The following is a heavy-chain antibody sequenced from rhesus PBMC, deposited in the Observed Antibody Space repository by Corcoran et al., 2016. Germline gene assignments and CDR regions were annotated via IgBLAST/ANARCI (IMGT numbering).Heavy chain of an antibody. CDR1: GGSIRNTY. V-gene: IGHV4-173*01. CDR2: ISGSGGNT. CDR3: AISYFDY. Sequence: QLQLQESGPGLVKPSATLSLTCAVSGGSIRNTYWSLIPQPPGKGLEWMGRISGSGGNTDYNPSLKSRVTISRDTSKNQFSLKLRSVTAADTAVYYCAISYFDYWGQGVLVTVSS. J-gene: IGHJ4*01.